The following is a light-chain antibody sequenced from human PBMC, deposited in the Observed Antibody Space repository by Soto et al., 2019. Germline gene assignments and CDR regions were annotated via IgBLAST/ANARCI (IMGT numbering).Light chain of an antibody. CDR2: KAS. CDR1: QSINNW. V-gene: IGKV1-5*03. CDR3: QQYNSYSTWT. Sequence: DIQMTQSPSTLSASVGDRVTITCRASQSINNWLAWYQQKPGKAPKLLIYKASGLESGVPSRFSGSGSGTEFTLTISSLQPDDFATYYCQQYNSYSTWTFGQGTKVEIK. J-gene: IGKJ1*01.